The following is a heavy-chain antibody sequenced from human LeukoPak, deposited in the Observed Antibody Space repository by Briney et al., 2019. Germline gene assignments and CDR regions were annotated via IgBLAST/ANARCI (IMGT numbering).Heavy chain of an antibody. Sequence: PSETLSLTCTVSGGSISSYYWSWIRQPPGKGLEWIGYIYYSGSTNYNPSLKSRVTISVDTSKNQFSLKLSSVTAADTAVYYCARGYYDSRSGLHNWFDPWGQGTLVTVSS. CDR1: GGSISSYY. V-gene: IGHV4-59*12. D-gene: IGHD3-22*01. CDR2: IYYSGST. J-gene: IGHJ5*02. CDR3: ARGYYDSRSGLHNWFDP.